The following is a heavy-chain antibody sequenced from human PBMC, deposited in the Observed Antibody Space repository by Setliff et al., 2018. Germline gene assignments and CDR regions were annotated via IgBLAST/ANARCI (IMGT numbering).Heavy chain of an antibody. D-gene: IGHD1-26*01. V-gene: IGHV2-26*01. Sequence: SGPTLVNPTETLTLTCTVSGFSLSNARMGVSWIRQPPGKALEWLAHIFSNDEKSYSTSLKSRLTISKDTSKNQVVLTMTNMDPVDTATYFCAYRRKMSARYDASEVWGQGTLVTVSS. CDR2: IFSNDEK. J-gene: IGHJ3*01. CDR3: AYRRKMSARYDASEV. CDR1: GFSLSNARMG.